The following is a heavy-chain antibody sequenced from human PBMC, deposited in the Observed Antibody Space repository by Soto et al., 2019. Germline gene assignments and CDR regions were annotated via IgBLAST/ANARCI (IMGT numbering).Heavy chain of an antibody. CDR1: GYTFTSYD. CDR2: MNPNSGNT. J-gene: IGHJ5*02. CDR3: ARERSAGTGWFDP. V-gene: IGHV1-8*01. D-gene: IGHD6-13*01. Sequence: QVQLVQSGAEVKKPGASVKVSCKASGYTFTSYDINWVRQATGQGPEWMGWMNPNSGNTGYAQKCQGRVTMTRHTSMSTAYMELSSLRSADKAVYYCARERSAGTGWFDPWGQGTLVTVSS.